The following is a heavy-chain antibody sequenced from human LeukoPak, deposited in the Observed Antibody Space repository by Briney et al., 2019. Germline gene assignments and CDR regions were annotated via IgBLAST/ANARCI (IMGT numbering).Heavy chain of an antibody. D-gene: IGHD6-19*01. CDR1: GGSISSYY. J-gene: IGHJ5*02. CDR2: IYHSGST. V-gene: IGHV4-59*01. CDR3: ALTISVAGSNWFDP. Sequence: PSETLSLTCTVSGGSISSYYWSWIRQPPGKGLEWIGYIYHSGSTNYNPSLKSRVTISVDTSKKQFSLSLSSVTAADTGVYYCALTISVAGSNWFDPWGQGTLVTVSS.